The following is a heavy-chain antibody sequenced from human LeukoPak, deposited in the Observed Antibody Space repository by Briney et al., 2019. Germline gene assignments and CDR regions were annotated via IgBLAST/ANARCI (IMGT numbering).Heavy chain of an antibody. CDR1: GFTFSDYY. V-gene: IGHV3-11*01. CDR2: ISSSGSTI. Sequence: PGGSLRLSCAASGFTFSDYYMSWIRQAPGRGLEWVSYISSSGSTIYYADSVKGRFTISRDNAKNSLYLQMNSLRAEGTAVYYCARDRLRIFGVVTYMFDYWGQGTLVTVSS. D-gene: IGHD3-3*01. CDR3: ARDRLRIFGVVTYMFDY. J-gene: IGHJ4*02.